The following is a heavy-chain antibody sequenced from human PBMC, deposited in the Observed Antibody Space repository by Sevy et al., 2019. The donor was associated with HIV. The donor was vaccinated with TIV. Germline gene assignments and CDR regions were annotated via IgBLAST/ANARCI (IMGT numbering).Heavy chain of an antibody. D-gene: IGHD6-19*01. CDR2: IIPIFGTA. V-gene: IGHV1-69*13. J-gene: IGHJ4*02. CDR1: GGTFSSYA. Sequence: ASVKVSCKASGGTFSSYAISWVRQAPGQGLEWMGGIIPIFGTANYAQRFQGRVTITADESTSTAYMELSSLRSEDTAVYYCARRSGSSGTHYFDYWGQGTLVTVSS. CDR3: ARRSGSSGTHYFDY.